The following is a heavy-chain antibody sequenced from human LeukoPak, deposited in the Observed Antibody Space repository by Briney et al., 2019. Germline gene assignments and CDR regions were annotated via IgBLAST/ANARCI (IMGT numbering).Heavy chain of an antibody. D-gene: IGHD3-10*01. V-gene: IGHV3-30-3*01. CDR2: ISYDGSNK. CDR3: GRVGAYYGSGSYSDY. J-gene: IGHJ4*02. Sequence: PGRSLRLSCAASGFTFSSYAMHWVRQAPGKGLEWVAVISYDGSNKYYADSVKGRFTISRDNSKNTLYLQMNSLRAEDTAVYYCGRVGAYYGSGSYSDYWGQGTLVTVSS. CDR1: GFTFSSYA.